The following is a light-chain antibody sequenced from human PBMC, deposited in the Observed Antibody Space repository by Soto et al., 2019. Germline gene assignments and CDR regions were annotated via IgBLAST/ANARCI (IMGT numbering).Light chain of an antibody. V-gene: IGKV3-11*01. CDR2: DAS. CDR3: QQRGNWPPSIT. J-gene: IGKJ5*01. CDR1: QSVSDY. Sequence: EIVLTQSPATLSLSPGERATLSCRASQSVSDYLAWYQQKPGQAPRLLIYDASSRATGIPDRFSGSGSGTDFTLTISSLEPEDFAIYYCQQRGNWPPSITFGQGTRLEIK.